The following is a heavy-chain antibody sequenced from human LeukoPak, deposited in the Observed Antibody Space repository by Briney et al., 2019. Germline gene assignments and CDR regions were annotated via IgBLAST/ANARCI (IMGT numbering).Heavy chain of an antibody. D-gene: IGHD3-22*01. CDR2: ISTYNGNT. J-gene: IGHJ3*02. CDR3: ARDRTPLGYYDSSGYNAFDI. V-gene: IGHV1-18*01. Sequence: ASVKVSCKASGYTFTSYGISWVRQAPGQGLEWMGWISTYNGNTNYAQKLQGRVTMTTDTSTSTAYMELRSLRSDDTAVYYCARDRTPLGYYDSSGYNAFDIWGQGTMVTVSS. CDR1: GYTFTSYG.